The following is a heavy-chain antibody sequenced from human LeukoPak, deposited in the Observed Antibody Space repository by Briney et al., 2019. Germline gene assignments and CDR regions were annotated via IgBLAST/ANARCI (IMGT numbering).Heavy chain of an antibody. J-gene: IGHJ5*02. V-gene: IGHV4-38-2*01. CDR3: GRSRGYGDYDH. D-gene: IGHD4-17*01. Sequence: PSEILSLTCAVSGYSITSGFYGGWIRQFPGKGLEWIGSIYHSGTTYYNPSLKSRVTVTVDTSKNQFSLRLRSVTAADTAVFYCGRSRGYGDYDHWGQGTLVTVSS. CDR1: GYSITSGFY. CDR2: IYHSGTT.